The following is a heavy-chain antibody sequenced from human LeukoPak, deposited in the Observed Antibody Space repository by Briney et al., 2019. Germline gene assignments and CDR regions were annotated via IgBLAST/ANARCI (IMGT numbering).Heavy chain of an antibody. D-gene: IGHD5-24*01. CDR1: GFTVSSNY. J-gene: IGHJ5*02. V-gene: IGHV3-53*01. CDR2: IYSGGST. CDR3: ARSRDGYNGLFDP. Sequence: GGSLRLSCAASGFTVSSNYLSWVRQAPGKGLEWVSAIYSGGSTYYADSVKGRFTISRDNSKNTVHLQMNSLRAEDTAVYFCARSRDGYNGLFDPWGQGTLVTVSS.